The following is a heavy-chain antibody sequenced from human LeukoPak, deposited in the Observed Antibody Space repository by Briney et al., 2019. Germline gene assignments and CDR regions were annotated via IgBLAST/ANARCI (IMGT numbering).Heavy chain of an antibody. CDR2: INPNSGDT. D-gene: IGHD1-26*01. J-gene: IGHJ4*02. V-gene: IGHV1-8*02. Sequence: ASVKVSCKASGYTFTSYDINWVRQATGQGLEWMGLINPNSGDTNYGQKFQGRVTMTRDMSTSTVYMELSSLRSEDTAVYYCAREGDSGSYYSEKFFYFDYWGQGTLVTVSS. CDR1: GYTFTSYD. CDR3: AREGDSGSYYSEKFFYFDY.